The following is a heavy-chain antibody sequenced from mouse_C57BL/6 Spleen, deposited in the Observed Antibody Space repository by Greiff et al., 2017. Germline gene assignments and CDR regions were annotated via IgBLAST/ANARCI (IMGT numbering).Heavy chain of an antibody. CDR3: AREERLPPQYIDV. Sequence: VHLVESGPELVKPGASVKLSCKASGYTFTSYDINWVKQRPGQGLEWIGWIYPRDGSTKYNEKFKGKATLTVDTSSSTAYMELHSLTSEDSAFYFCAREERLPPQYIDVWGTGTTVTVSS. CDR1: GYTFTSYD. J-gene: IGHJ1*03. V-gene: IGHV1-85*01. D-gene: IGHD3-2*02. CDR2: IYPRDGST.